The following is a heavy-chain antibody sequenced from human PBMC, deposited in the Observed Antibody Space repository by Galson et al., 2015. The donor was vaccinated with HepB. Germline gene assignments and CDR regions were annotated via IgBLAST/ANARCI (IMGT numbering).Heavy chain of an antibody. CDR3: AREEMATTYYDYYYMDG. CDR2: INQDGSEK. Sequence: SLRLSCAASGFPFSRYWMSWVRQAPGKGLESVANINQDGSEKYYVDSVKGRFTISRDNAENSLYLQVNSLRAEDTAVYYCAREEMATTYYDYYYMDGWGKGTTVTVSS. J-gene: IGHJ6*03. CDR1: GFPFSRYW. D-gene: IGHD5-24*01. V-gene: IGHV3-7*01.